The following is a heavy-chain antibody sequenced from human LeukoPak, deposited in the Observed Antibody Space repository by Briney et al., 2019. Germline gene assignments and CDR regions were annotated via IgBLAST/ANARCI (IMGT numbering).Heavy chain of an antibody. Sequence: PSETLSLTCGVYGGSFSGYYWSWIRQPPEINHSGSTNYNPSLKSRVTISVDTSKNQFSLKLSSVTAADTAVYYCARGPPSGREAVAGDFDYWGQGTLVTVSS. J-gene: IGHJ4*02. V-gene: IGHV4-34*01. CDR1: GGSFSGYY. D-gene: IGHD6-19*01. CDR3: ARGPPSGREAVAGDFDY. CDR2: INHSGST.